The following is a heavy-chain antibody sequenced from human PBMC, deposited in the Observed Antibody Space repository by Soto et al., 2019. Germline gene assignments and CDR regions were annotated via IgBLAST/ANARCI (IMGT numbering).Heavy chain of an antibody. CDR2: ISAYNDDR. D-gene: IGHD5-18*01. Sequence: QVQLVQSGPEVKKPGASVKVSCKASGYSFSDYGVTWVRQSPGQGLQWMGWISAYNDDRNYAQNFQDRITMTTDTSTSTAYVELRSLRSDDTAVYFCGRARSAARVTSDYWGQGTLVTVSS. CDR1: GYSFSDYG. V-gene: IGHV1-18*01. CDR3: GRARSAARVTSDY. J-gene: IGHJ4*02.